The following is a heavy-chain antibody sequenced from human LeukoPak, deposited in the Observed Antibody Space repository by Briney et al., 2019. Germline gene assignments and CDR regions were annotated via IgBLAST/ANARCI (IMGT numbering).Heavy chain of an antibody. CDR3: ARGSGSGNWYFDL. CDR1: GGSISSYY. J-gene: IGHJ2*01. V-gene: IGHV4-59*01. Sequence: SETLSLTCTASGGSISSYYWSWIRQPPGKGLEWIGYIYYDGSANYNPSLKSRVSISVDTSKNQFSLKLSSVTAADTAVYYCARGSGSGNWYFDLWGRGTLVTVSS. CDR2: IYYDGSA. D-gene: IGHD2-15*01.